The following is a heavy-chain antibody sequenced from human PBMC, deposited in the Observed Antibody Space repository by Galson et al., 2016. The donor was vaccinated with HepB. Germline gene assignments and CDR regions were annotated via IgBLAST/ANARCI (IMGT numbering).Heavy chain of an antibody. D-gene: IGHD5-18*01. CDR1: GGSISTYY. Sequence: ATLSLTCTVSGGSISTYYWSWFRQPPGKGLEWIGYIYYSGSTNYNPSLKSRVTISVDTSKNQFSLKLSSVTAADTAVYYCARYTWIHLWPTAYFDYWGQGTLVTVSS. V-gene: IGHV4-59*01. J-gene: IGHJ4*02. CDR2: IYYSGST. CDR3: ARYTWIHLWPTAYFDY.